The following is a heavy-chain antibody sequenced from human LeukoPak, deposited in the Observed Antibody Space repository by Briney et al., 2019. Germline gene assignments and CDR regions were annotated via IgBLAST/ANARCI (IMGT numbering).Heavy chain of an antibody. CDR3: AKAREAFSSGWYGETSFDY. V-gene: IGHV3-23*01. CDR2: ISGSGGST. CDR1: GFTFSSYA. D-gene: IGHD6-19*01. Sequence: PGGSLRLSCAASGFTFSSYAMSWVRQAPGKGLEWVSAISGSGGSTYYADFVKGRFTISRDNSKNTLYLQMNSLRAEDTAVYYCAKAREAFSSGWYGETSFDYWGQGTLVTVSS. J-gene: IGHJ4*02.